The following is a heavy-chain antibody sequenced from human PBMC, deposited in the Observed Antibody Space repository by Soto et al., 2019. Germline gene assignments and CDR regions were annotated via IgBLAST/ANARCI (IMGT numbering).Heavy chain of an antibody. Sequence: ASVKVSCKASGYTFTSYDINWVRQATGQGLEWMGWMNPNSGNTGYAQKFQGRVTMTRNTSISTAYMELSSLRSEDTAVYYCARTVLRYFDWPSDYYYYYYMDVWGKGTTVTVSS. D-gene: IGHD3-9*01. CDR3: ARTVLRYFDWPSDYYYYYYMDV. V-gene: IGHV1-8*01. J-gene: IGHJ6*03. CDR1: GYTFTSYD. CDR2: MNPNSGNT.